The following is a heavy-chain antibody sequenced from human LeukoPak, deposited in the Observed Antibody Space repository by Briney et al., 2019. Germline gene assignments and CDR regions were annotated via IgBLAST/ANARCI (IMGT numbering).Heavy chain of an antibody. Sequence: ASVKVSCKASGYTFTGYYMHWVRQAPGQGLEWMGWINPNSGGTNYAQKFQGRVTMTRDTSISTAYMELSSLRSEDTAVYYCARAGGYCGRISCPYYFDYWGQGTLVTVSS. D-gene: IGHD2-15*01. J-gene: IGHJ4*02. CDR1: GYTFTGYY. CDR3: ARAGGYCGRISCPYYFDY. CDR2: INPNSGGT. V-gene: IGHV1-2*02.